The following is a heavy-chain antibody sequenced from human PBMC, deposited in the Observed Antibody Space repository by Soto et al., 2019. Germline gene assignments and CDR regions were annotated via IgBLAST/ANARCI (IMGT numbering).Heavy chain of an antibody. V-gene: IGHV4-59*01. Sequence: SETLSLTCTVSGAPITINYWSWIRQAPGKGLEWIGYIYYSGSTTYNPSLKSRVTMSADTSKDQFSLKLGSVTAADTAVYYCERDAGGPYDHWGPAILV. D-gene: IGHD1-26*01. J-gene: IGHJ4*01. CDR1: GAPITINY. CDR3: ERDAGGPYDH. CDR2: IYYSGST.